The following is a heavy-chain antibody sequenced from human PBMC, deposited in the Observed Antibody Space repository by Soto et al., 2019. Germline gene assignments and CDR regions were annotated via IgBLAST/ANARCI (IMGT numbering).Heavy chain of an antibody. V-gene: IGHV1-46*01. CDR3: ARDPLGYCSSTSCYIH. CDR1: GYTFTSYY. J-gene: IGHJ4*02. CDR2: INPSGGST. Sequence: QVQLVQSGAEVKKPGASVKVSCKASGYTFTSYYMHWVRQAPGQGLEWMGIINPSGGSTSYGQKFQGRGTMTRDTSASTVYMELSSLRSEDTAVYYCARDPLGYCSSTSCYIHWGQGTLVTVSS. D-gene: IGHD2-2*02.